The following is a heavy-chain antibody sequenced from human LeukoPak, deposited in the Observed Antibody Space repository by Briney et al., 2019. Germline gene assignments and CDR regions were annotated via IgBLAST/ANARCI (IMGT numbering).Heavy chain of an antibody. J-gene: IGHJ4*02. CDR2: INSDATNT. Sequence: GGSLRLSCATSGFTLSSFWMHWVRRPPGKGLVWVSRINSDATNTNYADSVKGRFTISRDNTKNKVYLQMNSLGAEDTAVYVCARGGWGSSVHFDTWGQGALVTVSS. D-gene: IGHD3-10*01. CDR3: ARGGWGSSVHFDT. V-gene: IGHV3-74*01. CDR1: GFTLSSFW.